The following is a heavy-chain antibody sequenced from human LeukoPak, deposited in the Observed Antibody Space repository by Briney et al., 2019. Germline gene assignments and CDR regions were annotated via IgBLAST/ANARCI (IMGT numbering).Heavy chain of an antibody. D-gene: IGHD6-19*01. Sequence: SETLSLTCTVSGGSISSYYWSWIRQPPGRGLEWVGYIYYSGSTNYNPSLKSRVTMSVDTSKTQFSLRLTSVTAADTAVYYCAREGDSSGWYFDYWGQGTLVTVSS. CDR2: IYYSGST. V-gene: IGHV4-59*01. J-gene: IGHJ4*02. CDR3: AREGDSSGWYFDY. CDR1: GGSISSYY.